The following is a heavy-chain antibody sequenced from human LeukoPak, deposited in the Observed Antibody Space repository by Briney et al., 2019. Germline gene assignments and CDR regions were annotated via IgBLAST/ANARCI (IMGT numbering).Heavy chain of an antibody. D-gene: IGHD3-10*01. V-gene: IGHV4-34*01. CDR2: INHGGST. CDR1: GGSFSAYS. Sequence: SETLSLTCAVYGGSFSAYSWTWIRQPPGKGLEWIGEINHGGSTNYNPSLKSRVTISVDTSKNQFSLKLSSVTAADTAVYYCATTRSGYYDMDVWGQGATVTVSS. CDR3: ATTRSGYYDMDV. J-gene: IGHJ6*02.